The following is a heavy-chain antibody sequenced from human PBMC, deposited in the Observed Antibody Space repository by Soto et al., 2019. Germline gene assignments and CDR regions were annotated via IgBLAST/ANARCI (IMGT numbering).Heavy chain of an antibody. J-gene: IGHJ4*02. Sequence: GGSLRLSCAASGFTVSANYVSWVRQVPGKGLEWVSTIYSGGSTYYADSVKGRFTISRDNSKNTVYLQMNSLRAEDTAVYYCARGINDSGLYYTFDYWGQGNLVTVSS. CDR2: IYSGGST. CDR1: GFTVSANY. CDR3: ARGINDSGLYYTFDY. V-gene: IGHV3-53*01. D-gene: IGHD3-22*01.